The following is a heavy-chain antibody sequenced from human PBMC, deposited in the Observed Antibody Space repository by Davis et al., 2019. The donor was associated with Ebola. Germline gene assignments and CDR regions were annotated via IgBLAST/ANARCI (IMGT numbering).Heavy chain of an antibody. CDR2: ISAYNGKT. Sequence: ASVKVSCKTFGYTFTSYGITWVRQAPGQGLEWMGWISAYNGKTSYAQNFQDRVTMTTDTSTTTAYMELRSLTSDDTAVYYCASLSPRAHFGWGQGTLVTVSS. D-gene: IGHD2/OR15-2a*01. CDR1: GYTFTSYG. V-gene: IGHV1-18*01. J-gene: IGHJ4*02. CDR3: ASLSPRAHFG.